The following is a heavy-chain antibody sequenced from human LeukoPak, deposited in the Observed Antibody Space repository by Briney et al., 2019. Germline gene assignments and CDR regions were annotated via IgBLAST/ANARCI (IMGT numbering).Heavy chain of an antibody. D-gene: IGHD7-27*01. CDR3: ARDYPVTGENGVDY. J-gene: IGHJ4*02. Sequence: GGSLRLSCAASGFTFSDYSMNWVRQAPGKGLEWVSSISSSSSYIYYADSVKGRFTISRDNAKNSLYLQMNSLRAEDTAVYYCARDYPVTGENGVDYWGQGTLVTVSS. CDR2: ISSSSSYI. V-gene: IGHV3-21*01. CDR1: GFTFSDYS.